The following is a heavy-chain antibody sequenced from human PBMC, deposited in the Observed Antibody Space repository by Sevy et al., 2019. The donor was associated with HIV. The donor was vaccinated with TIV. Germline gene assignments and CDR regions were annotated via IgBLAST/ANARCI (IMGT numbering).Heavy chain of an antibody. J-gene: IGHJ4*02. CDR3: AKHAQLVRSDYFDY. Sequence: GESLKISCAASGFTFSSYAMSWVRQAPGKGLEWVSAISGSGGSTYYADSVKGRFTISRDNSKNTLYLQINSLRAEDTAVYYCAKHAQLVRSDYFDYWGQGTLVTVSS. CDR2: ISGSGGST. D-gene: IGHD6-6*01. V-gene: IGHV3-23*01. CDR1: GFTFSSYA.